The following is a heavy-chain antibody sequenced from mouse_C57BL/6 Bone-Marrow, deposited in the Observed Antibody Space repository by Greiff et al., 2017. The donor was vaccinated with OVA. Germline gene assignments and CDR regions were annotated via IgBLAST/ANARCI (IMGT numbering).Heavy chain of an antibody. D-gene: IGHD1-1*01. J-gene: IGHJ3*01. Sequence: VQLQESGAELVRPGASVTLSCKASGYTFTDYEMHWVKQTPVHGLEWIGAIDPETGGTAYNQKFKGKAILTADKSSSTAYMELRSLTSEDSAVYYCTRFYYCGSSYDWFAYWGQGTLVTVSA. CDR3: TRFYYCGSSYDWFAY. CDR2: IDPETGGT. CDR1: GYTFTDYE. V-gene: IGHV1-15*01.